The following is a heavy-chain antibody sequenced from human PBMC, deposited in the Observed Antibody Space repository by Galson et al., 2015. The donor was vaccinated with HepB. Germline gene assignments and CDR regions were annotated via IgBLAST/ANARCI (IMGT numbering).Heavy chain of an antibody. CDR2: ISYDGSNK. V-gene: IGHV3-30*18. CDR3: AKDRPLSGSLDY. D-gene: IGHD3-10*01. CDR1: GFTFSSYG. J-gene: IGHJ4*02. Sequence: SLRLSCAASGFTFSSYGMHWVRQAPGKGLEWVAVISYDGSNKYYADSVKDRFTISRDNSKNTLYLQMNSLRAEDTAVYYCAKDRPLSGSLDYWGQGTLVTVSS.